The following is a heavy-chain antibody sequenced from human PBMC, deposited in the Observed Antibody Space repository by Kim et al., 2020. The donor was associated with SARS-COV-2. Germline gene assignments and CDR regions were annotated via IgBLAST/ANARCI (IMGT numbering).Heavy chain of an antibody. Sequence: SETLSLTCTVSGGSISSYYWSWIRQPPGKGLEWIGYIYYSGSTNYNPSLKSRVTISVETSKNQFSLKLSSGTAADTAVYYCARVGLLPYYYGIDVWGQGTTVTVSS. D-gene: IGHD3-22*01. CDR1: GGSISSYY. CDR3: ARVGLLPYYYGIDV. CDR2: IYYSGST. V-gene: IGHV4-59*13. J-gene: IGHJ6*02.